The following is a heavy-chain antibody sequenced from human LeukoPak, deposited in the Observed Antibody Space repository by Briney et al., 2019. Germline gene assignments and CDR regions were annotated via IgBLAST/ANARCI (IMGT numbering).Heavy chain of an antibody. J-gene: IGHJ6*03. CDR3: ARSSELSWNDVHYYMDV. Sequence: GASVKVSCKASGGTFSSYAISWVRQAPGQGLDWMGRIIPIFGTANYAQKFQGRVTITTDESTSTAYMELSSLRSEDTAVYYCARSSELSWNDVHYYMDVGGKGTTVTVSS. CDR2: IIPIFGTA. D-gene: IGHD1-1*01. V-gene: IGHV1-69*05. CDR1: GGTFSSYA.